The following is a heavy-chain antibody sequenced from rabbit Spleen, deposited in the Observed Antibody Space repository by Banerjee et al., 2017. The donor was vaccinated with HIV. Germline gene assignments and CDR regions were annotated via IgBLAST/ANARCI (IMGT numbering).Heavy chain of an antibody. V-gene: IGHV1S17*01. CDR1: GFSLSNYK. Sequence: QEQLKESGGGLVTPGGTLTLSCTASGFSLSNYKMAWVRQAPGKGLEYIGWISGGGSAYYASWVNGRFTISKTSTTVDLKMTSLTAADTATYFCARNYVNAFDPWGQGTLVTVS. CDR2: ISGGGSA. CDR3: ARNYVNAFDP. D-gene: IGHD1-1*01. J-gene: IGHJ2*01.